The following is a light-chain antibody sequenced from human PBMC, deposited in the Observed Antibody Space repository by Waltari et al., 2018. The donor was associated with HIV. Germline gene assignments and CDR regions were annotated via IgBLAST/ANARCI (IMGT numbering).Light chain of an antibody. V-gene: IGLV3-21*02. Sequence: SYVLTQPTSVSVAPGQTARITCGGNNIGSKSVHWYQQKPGQAPVLVVYDDNDRPSVIPERFLGSNAGNTATLTITRVEAGDEADYYCQVWDSGSDHPDVVFGGGTKLTVL. CDR3: QVWDSGSDHPDVV. CDR2: DDN. CDR1: NIGSKS. J-gene: IGLJ2*01.